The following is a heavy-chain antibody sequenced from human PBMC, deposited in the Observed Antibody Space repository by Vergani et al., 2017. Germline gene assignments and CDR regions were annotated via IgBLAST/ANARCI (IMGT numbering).Heavy chain of an antibody. D-gene: IGHD3-16*01. Sequence: QVQLVESGGGVVQRGGYLRLSCATSGFTLSNYDMQWIRQGPGKGLEFVAFIQFDGSNQYYADSVKGRFTLSRDVSKNTLYLQMNSLRTDDTATYYCAKHFRGWGIDYWGQGTQVIVSS. CDR2: IQFDGSNQ. V-gene: IGHV3-30*02. CDR1: GFTLSNYD. J-gene: IGHJ4*02. CDR3: AKHFRGWGIDY.